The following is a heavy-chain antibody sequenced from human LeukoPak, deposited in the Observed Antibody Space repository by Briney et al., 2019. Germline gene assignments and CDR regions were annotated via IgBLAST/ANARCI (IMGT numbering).Heavy chain of an antibody. J-gene: IGHJ5*02. CDR3: ARVVVVPAAMPDNWFDP. Sequence: GASVKVSCKASGGTFSSYAISWVRQAPGQGLEWMGGIIPIFGTANYAQKFQGRVTITADESTSTAYVELSSLRSEDTAVYYCARVVVVPAAMPDNWFDPWGQGTLVTVSS. V-gene: IGHV1-69*13. CDR1: GGTFSSYA. CDR2: IIPIFGTA. D-gene: IGHD2-2*01.